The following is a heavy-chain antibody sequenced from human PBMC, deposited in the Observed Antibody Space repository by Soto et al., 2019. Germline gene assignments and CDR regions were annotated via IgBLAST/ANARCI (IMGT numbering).Heavy chain of an antibody. D-gene: IGHD6-13*01. Sequence: EVQLLESGGGLVQPGGSLRLSCAASGFTFSSYAMSWVRQAPGKGLEWVSAISGSGRSTYYADSVKGRFSISRDNSKNTLYLQMNSLRAEDTAVYYCAKEHHYRSSWSEFDYWGQGTLVTVSS. V-gene: IGHV3-23*01. J-gene: IGHJ4*02. CDR2: ISGSGRST. CDR1: GFTFSSYA. CDR3: AKEHHYRSSWSEFDY.